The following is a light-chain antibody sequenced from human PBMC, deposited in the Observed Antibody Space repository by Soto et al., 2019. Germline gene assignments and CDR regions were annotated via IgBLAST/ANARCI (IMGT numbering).Light chain of an antibody. J-gene: IGKJ3*01. V-gene: IGKV1-9*01. CDR1: QGIANF. CDR3: QQLKSFPIP. CDR2: GAS. Sequence: IQLTQSPSSLSASVGDRVTISCRASQGIANFLAWYQQKPGKAPKLLIYGASTLQSWVPSRCSGSGSGTDFTLTISSLQPEDFATYYCQQLKSFPIPFGPGTKVDIK.